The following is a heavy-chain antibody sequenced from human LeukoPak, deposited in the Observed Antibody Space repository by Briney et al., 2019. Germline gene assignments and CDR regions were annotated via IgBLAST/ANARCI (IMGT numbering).Heavy chain of an antibody. Sequence: SQTLSLTCTVSGDSISSGDYYWSWIRQHPGKGLEWIGYIYYSGSTYYNPSLKSRLTISVDTSKNQLSLKLRSVTAADTAVYYCAMIVMGTGSLDYWGQGTLVTVSS. J-gene: IGHJ4*02. V-gene: IGHV4-31*03. CDR2: IYYSGST. CDR1: GDSISSGDYY. D-gene: IGHD3-22*01. CDR3: AMIVMGTGSLDY.